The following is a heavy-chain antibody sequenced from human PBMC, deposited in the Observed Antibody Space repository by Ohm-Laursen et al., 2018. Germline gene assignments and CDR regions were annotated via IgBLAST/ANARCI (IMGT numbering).Heavy chain of an antibody. CDR1: GFTFDDYA. D-gene: IGHD6-13*01. V-gene: IGHV3-9*01. J-gene: IGHJ3*02. CDR2: ISWNSGSI. CDR3: AKDLFGSSWDDAFDI. Sequence: SLRLSCTASGFTFDDYAMHWVRQAPGKGLEWVSGISWNSGSIGYADSVKGRFTISRDNAKNSLYLQMNSLRAEDTALYYCAKDLFGSSWDDAFDIWGQGTMVTVSS.